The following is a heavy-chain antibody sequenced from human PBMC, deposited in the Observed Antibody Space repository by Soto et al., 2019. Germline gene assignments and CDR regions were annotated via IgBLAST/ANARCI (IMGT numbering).Heavy chain of an antibody. J-gene: IGHJ4*02. CDR1: GFTFSGSA. D-gene: IGHD1-26*01. CDR3: ARDFIVGAPDYFDY. V-gene: IGHV3-30*04. CDR2: ISYDGRVK. Sequence: GGSLRLSCAASGFTFSGSAMHWVRQAPGKGLEWVAVISYDGRVKYYVDSVKGRFTISRDDSKNTLYLQMNSLRVDDTAVYYCARDFIVGAPDYFDYWGQGT.